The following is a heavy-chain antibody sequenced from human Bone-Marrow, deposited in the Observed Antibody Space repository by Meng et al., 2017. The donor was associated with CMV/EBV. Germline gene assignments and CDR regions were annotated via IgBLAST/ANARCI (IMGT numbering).Heavy chain of an antibody. D-gene: IGHD4-11*01. V-gene: IGHV3-23*01. J-gene: IGHJ2*01. CDR1: GFTFSSYA. Sequence: GESLKISCAASGFTFSSYAMSWVRQAPGKGLEWVSAISGSGGSTYYADSVKGRFTISRDNSKNTLYLHMNSLRAEDTAVYYCARDRGMTTKIFGYFDLWGRGTLVTVSS. CDR2: ISGSGGST. CDR3: ARDRGMTTKIFGYFDL.